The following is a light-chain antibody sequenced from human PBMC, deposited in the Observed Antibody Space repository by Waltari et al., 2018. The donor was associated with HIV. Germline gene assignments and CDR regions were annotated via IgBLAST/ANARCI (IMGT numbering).Light chain of an antibody. CDR2: GAS. CDR1: QDIRKN. V-gene: IGKV3D-15*01. J-gene: IGKJ4*01. CDR3: GQYEDWPPFT. Sequence: MTQSPATLSVSAGGGATLSSSASQDIRKNLGGYQQMPGHSPRLLLYGASTRASGIPARFNGTGSGTDFTLTINNLQSEDFAIYYCGQYEDWPPFTFGGGTKV.